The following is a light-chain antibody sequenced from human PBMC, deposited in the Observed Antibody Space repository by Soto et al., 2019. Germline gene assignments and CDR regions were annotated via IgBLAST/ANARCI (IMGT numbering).Light chain of an antibody. CDR1: SGDVGGYNY. Sequence: QSALTQPPSASGSPGQSVTISCTGTSGDVGGYNYVSWYQQHPGKAPKLMIFKVSERPSGVPDRFSASKSGNTASLTVSGLQAEDEADYYCSSYAGSNNYVFGTGTKLTVL. CDR2: KVS. J-gene: IGLJ1*01. CDR3: SSYAGSNNYV. V-gene: IGLV2-8*01.